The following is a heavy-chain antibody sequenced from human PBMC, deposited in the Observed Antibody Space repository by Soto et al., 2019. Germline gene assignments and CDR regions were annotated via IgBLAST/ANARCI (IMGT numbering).Heavy chain of an antibody. Sequence: QVQLVQSGAEVKKPGASVKVSCKASGYTFTSYDINWVRQATGQGLEWMGWMNPNSGNTGYAQKFQGRVTMTSNTTISTAYMELRSLRSVDRAVYYCARSYTPRSLWFDPWGQVTLVTVSS. CDR3: ARSYTPRSLWFDP. D-gene: IGHD4-4*01. J-gene: IGHJ5*02. CDR1: GYTFTSYD. V-gene: IGHV1-8*01. CDR2: MNPNSGNT.